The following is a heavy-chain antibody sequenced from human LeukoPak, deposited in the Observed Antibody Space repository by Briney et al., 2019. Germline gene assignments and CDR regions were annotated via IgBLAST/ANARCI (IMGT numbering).Heavy chain of an antibody. CDR2: IYYSGST. CDR1: GGSISGYY. J-gene: IGHJ6*02. Sequence: AESLSLTCTVSGGSISGYYRTWVRQPPGKGLECICYIYYSGSTNYNPSLKSRVTISVDTSKNQFSLKLSSVTAADTAVYFCAKIMAVRGAPDYFHYGIDVGGQGTTVT. V-gene: IGHV4-59*01. D-gene: IGHD3-10*01. CDR3: AKIMAVRGAPDYFHYGIDV.